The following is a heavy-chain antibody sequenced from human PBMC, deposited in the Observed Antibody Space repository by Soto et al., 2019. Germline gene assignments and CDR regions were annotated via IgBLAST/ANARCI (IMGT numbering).Heavy chain of an antibody. CDR1: GDTFSFYT. Sequence: QVQLVQSGAELKKPGSSVKVSCKASGDTFSFYTINWVRQAPGLGLEWMGRVNPILSMSNYAQKFQGRVTSTADKSTITAYMELRSLRSEDTACYYCATSYGSGYRAFDYWGQGALVTVSS. V-gene: IGHV1-69*02. J-gene: IGHJ4*02. D-gene: IGHD3-10*01. CDR3: ATSYGSGYRAFDY. CDR2: VNPILSMS.